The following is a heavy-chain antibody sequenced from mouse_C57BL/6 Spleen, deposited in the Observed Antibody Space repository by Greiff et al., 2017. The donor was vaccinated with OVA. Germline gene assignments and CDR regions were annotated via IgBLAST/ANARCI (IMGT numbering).Heavy chain of an antibody. CDR3: ARRGSNYEGFDY. J-gene: IGHJ2*01. Sequence: QVQLQQSGAELVKRGASVKISCKASGYAFSSYWMNWVKQRPGKGLEWIGQIYPGDGDTNYNGKFKGKATLTADKSSSTAYMQLSSLTSEDSAVYFCARRGSNYEGFDYWGQGTTLTVSS. V-gene: IGHV1-80*01. CDR2: IYPGDGDT. CDR1: GYAFSSYW. D-gene: IGHD2-5*01.